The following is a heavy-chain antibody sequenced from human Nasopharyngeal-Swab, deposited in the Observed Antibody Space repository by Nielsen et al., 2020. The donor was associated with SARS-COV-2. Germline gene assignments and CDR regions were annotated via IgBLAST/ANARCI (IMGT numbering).Heavy chain of an antibody. CDR2: ISYDGSNK. Sequence: GGSLRLSCAASGFTFSSYGMHWVRQAPGKGLEWVAVISYDGSNKYYADSVKGRFTISRGNSKNTLYLQMNSLRAEDTAVYYCARGSGSYKEILFDYWGQGTLVTVSS. CDR3: ARGSGSYKEILFDY. V-gene: IGHV3-30*03. CDR1: GFTFSSYG. J-gene: IGHJ4*02. D-gene: IGHD1-26*01.